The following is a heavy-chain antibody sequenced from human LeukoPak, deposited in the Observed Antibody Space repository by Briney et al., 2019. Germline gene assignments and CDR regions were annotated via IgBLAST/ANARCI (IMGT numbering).Heavy chain of an antibody. Sequence: GGSLRLSCVVSGFTLSSRWMMWVRQAPGEGLEWLTNINRDGSEKNYVDSVKGRFTITRDNAENSLYLQMNSLKVEDSAIYYCATYDSWSGYNIAYWGQGTLVTVSS. CDR2: INRDGSEK. CDR3: ATYDSWSGYNIAY. V-gene: IGHV3-7*03. J-gene: IGHJ4*02. CDR1: GFTLSSRW. D-gene: IGHD3-3*01.